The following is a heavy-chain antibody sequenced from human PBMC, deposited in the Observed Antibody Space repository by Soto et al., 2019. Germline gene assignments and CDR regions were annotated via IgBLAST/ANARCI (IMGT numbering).Heavy chain of an antibody. J-gene: IGHJ4*02. CDR1: GFTFSSYG. V-gene: IGHV3-30*03. CDR3: ASVTPYYDILPGPTAY. D-gene: IGHD3-9*01. Sequence: GGSLRLSCAASGFTFSSYGMHWVRQAPGKGLEWVAVISYDGSNKYYADSVKGRFTISRDNSKNTLYLQMNSLRAEDTAVYYCASVTPYYDILPGPTAYWGQGTLVPVSS. CDR2: ISYDGSNK.